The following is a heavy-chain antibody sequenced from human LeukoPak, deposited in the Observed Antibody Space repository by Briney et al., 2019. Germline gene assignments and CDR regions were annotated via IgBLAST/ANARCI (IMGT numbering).Heavy chain of an antibody. Sequence: GGTLRLSCAASGFSFSSYGVSWVRQAPGKGLEWVSGISGSGVSTYDADSVKGRFTISRDNSKNTLYLQINSLRAEDTAVYYCAKDADYDSMYFDYWGQRTLVTVSS. V-gene: IGHV3-23*01. CDR2: ISGSGVST. CDR1: GFSFSSYG. D-gene: IGHD3-22*01. J-gene: IGHJ4*02. CDR3: AKDADYDSMYFDY.